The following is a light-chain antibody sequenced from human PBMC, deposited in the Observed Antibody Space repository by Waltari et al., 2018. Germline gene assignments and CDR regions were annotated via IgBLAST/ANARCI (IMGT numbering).Light chain of an antibody. CDR2: AAS. V-gene: IGKV1-39*01. J-gene: IGKJ1*01. Sequence: DIQMTQSPSSLSASVGDRVTITCRASQSISSYLNWYQQKPGKAPKLLIDAASSLQSGVPSRFSCSGSGTDFTLTISSLQPEDFATYYCQQSYSTPTFGQGTKVEIK. CDR1: QSISSY. CDR3: QQSYSTPT.